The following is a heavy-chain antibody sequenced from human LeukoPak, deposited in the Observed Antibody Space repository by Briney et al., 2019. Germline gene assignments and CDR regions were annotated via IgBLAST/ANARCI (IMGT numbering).Heavy chain of an antibody. CDR3: ARSLYPSGSFFDY. V-gene: IGHV3-7*01. D-gene: IGHD6-13*01. CDR1: EFTFRSYW. CDR2: IKQDGSEK. J-gene: IGHJ4*02. Sequence: GGSLRLSCAASEFTFRSYWMSWVRQAPGKGLEWVANIKQDGSEKYYVDSVKGRFTISRDNAKNSLYLQMNSLRAEDTAVYYCARSLYPSGSFFDYWGQGTLVTVSS.